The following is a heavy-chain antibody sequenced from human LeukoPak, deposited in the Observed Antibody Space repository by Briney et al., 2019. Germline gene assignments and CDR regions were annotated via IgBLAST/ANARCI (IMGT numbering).Heavy chain of an antibody. Sequence: SETLSLTCTVSGGSVSSGNYYWSWIRQPPGKGLEWIGYIYYSGSTNYNPSLKSRVTISVDTSKNQFSLKLSSVTAADTAVYYCARGAPATIDYWGQGTLVTVSS. CDR2: IYYSGST. J-gene: IGHJ4*02. CDR1: GGSVSSGNYY. CDR3: ARGAPATIDY. D-gene: IGHD2-2*01. V-gene: IGHV4-61*01.